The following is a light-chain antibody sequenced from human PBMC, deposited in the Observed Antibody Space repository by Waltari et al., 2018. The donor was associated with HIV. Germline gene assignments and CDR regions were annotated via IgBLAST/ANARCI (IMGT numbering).Light chain of an antibody. V-gene: IGLV2-14*01. J-gene: IGLJ2*01. CDR2: EVT. Sequence: QSALTQPASVSGSPGQSITISCTGTSSDIGDYNFVSWYQQPPGKAPKLMIYEVTNRPSGASNRFSGSKSGNPASLTISGLQAEDEGDYYCSSYTGSSYIGTTAWLFGGGTKLTVL. CDR1: SSDIGDYNF. CDR3: SSYTGSSYIGTTAWL.